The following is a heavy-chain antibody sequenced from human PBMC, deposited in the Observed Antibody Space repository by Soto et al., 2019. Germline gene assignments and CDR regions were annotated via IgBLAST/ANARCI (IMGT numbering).Heavy chain of an antibody. J-gene: IGHJ5*02. V-gene: IGHV4-4*07. CDR2: IYATGTT. CDR3: VRDGTKNLRDWFDP. Sequence: AETLSLTCTISGASISVFYWSWIRKSAGKGLEWIGLIYATGTTDYNPSLKSRVMMSVDTSKKQFSLKLRSVTAADTAVYYCVRDGTKNLRDWFDPWGQGISVTVSS. D-gene: IGHD1-1*01. CDR1: GASISVFY.